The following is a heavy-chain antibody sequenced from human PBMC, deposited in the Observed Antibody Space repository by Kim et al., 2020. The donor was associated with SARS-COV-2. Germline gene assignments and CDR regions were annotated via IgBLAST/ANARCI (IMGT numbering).Heavy chain of an antibody. Sequence: SETLSLTCTVSGGSISTSTYYWGWIRQPPGKGLEWIGTIYYSGSTYYNPSLKSRVTISVDTSKNQFSLKLSSVTAADTAVYYCARHPKWFGDPTRMDVWGQETAVTVS. CDR2: IYYSGST. D-gene: IGHD3-10*01. CDR1: GGSISTSTYY. J-gene: IGHJ6*02. V-gene: IGHV4-39*01. CDR3: ARHPKWFGDPTRMDV.